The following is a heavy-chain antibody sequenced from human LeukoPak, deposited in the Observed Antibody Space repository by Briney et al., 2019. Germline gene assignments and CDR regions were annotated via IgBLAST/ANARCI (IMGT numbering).Heavy chain of an antibody. CDR1: GFTFSSYA. J-gene: IGHJ4*02. CDR2: ISYDGSNK. Sequence: GGSLRLSCAASGFTFSSYAMHWVRQAPGKGLEWVAVISYDGSNKYYADSVKGRFTISRDNSKNTLYLQMNSLRAEDTAVYYCARGLGEVRGVIINNFVDCWGQGTLVTVSS. CDR3: ARGLGEVRGVIINNFVDC. V-gene: IGHV3-30-3*01. D-gene: IGHD3-10*01.